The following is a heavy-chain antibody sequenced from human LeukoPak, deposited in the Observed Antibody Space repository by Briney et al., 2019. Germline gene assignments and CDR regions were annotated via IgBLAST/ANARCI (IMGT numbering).Heavy chain of an antibody. CDR1: GYTFTGYY. CDR2: INPNSGGT. J-gene: IGHJ4*02. V-gene: IGHV1-2*06. Sequence: ASVKVSCKASGYTFTGYYMHWVRQAPGQGLEWMGRINPNSGGTNYGQKFQGRVTMTRDTSISTAYMELSRLRSDDQAAYDSAMYDRGSYGGVEDYWGQGTLVTVSS. CDR3: AMYDRGSYGGVEDY. D-gene: IGHD1-26*01.